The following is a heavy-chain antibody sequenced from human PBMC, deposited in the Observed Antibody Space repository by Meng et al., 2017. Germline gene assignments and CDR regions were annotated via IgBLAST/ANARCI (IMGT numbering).Heavy chain of an antibody. J-gene: IGHJ3*02. V-gene: IGHV4-59*01. Sequence: SETLSLTCTVSGCSISSYYWSWVRQPPGKGLEWIGYIYYSGSTNYNPSLKSRVTISVDTSKNQFSLKLSSVTAADTAVYYCARLYYVDSSGYYGERDAFDIWGQGTMVTVSS. D-gene: IGHD3-22*01. CDR1: GCSISSYY. CDR2: IYYSGST. CDR3: ARLYYVDSSGYYGERDAFDI.